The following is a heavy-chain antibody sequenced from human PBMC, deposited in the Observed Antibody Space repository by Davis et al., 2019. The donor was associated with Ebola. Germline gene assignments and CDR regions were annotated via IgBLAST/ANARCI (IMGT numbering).Heavy chain of an antibody. Sequence: SETLSLTCTVSGGSISSSSYYWGWIRQPPGKGLEWIGSIYYSGSTYYNPSLKSRVTISVDTSKNQFSLKLSSVTAADTAVYYCARQDYDFWSGYYGSNWFDPWGQGTLVTVSS. CDR2: IYYSGST. CDR1: GGSISSSSYY. D-gene: IGHD3-3*01. J-gene: IGHJ5*02. V-gene: IGHV4-39*01. CDR3: ARQDYDFWSGYYGSNWFDP.